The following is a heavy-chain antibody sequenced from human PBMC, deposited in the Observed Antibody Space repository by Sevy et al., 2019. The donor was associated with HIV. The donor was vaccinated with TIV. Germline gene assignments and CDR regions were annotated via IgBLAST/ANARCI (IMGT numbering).Heavy chain of an antibody. CDR3: AGSDDILTGYYHKYYYGMDV. CDR1: GYTFTSYD. D-gene: IGHD3-9*01. V-gene: IGHV1-8*01. J-gene: IGHJ6*02. CDR2: MNPNSGNT. Sequence: ASVKVSCKASGYTFTSYDINWVRQATGQGLEWMGWMNPNSGNTGYAQKFQGRVTMTRNTSISTAYMELSSLRSEDTAVYYCAGSDDILTGYYHKYYYGMDVWGQGTTVTVSS.